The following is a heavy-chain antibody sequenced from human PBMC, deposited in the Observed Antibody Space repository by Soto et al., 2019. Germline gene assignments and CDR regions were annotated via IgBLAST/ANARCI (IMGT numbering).Heavy chain of an antibody. CDR2: IYHRGST. CDR3: CRHDARWGSCDY. J-gene: IGHJ4*02. D-gene: IGHD2-21*01. CDR1: GGSISSGGYS. Sequence: SETLSLTCAVSGGSISSGGYSWSWIRQPPGKGLEWIGYIYHRGSTYYNPSLKSRVTISVDRSKNQFSLKLSSVTAADTAVYYCCRHDARWGSCDYWGQGTLVTVSS. V-gene: IGHV4-30-2*01.